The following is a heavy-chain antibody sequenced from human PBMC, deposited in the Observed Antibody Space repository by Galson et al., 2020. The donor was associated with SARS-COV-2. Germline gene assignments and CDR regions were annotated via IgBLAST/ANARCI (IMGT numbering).Heavy chain of an antibody. CDR3: ARGGSYDFWSGSNFDY. V-gene: IGHV4-31*03. CDR1: GGYISSGGYY. CDR2: LYYSGST. D-gene: IGHD3-3*01. J-gene: IGHJ4*02. Sequence: SETLSLTCTVSGGYISSGGYYWSWIRQHPGKGLEWLGYLYYSGSTYYNPSLKSRVTISVDTSKNQFSLKLSSVTAADTAVYYCARGGSYDFWSGSNFDYWGQGTLVTVSS.